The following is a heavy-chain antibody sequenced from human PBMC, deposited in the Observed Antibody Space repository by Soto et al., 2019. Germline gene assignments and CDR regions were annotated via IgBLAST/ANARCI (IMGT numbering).Heavy chain of an antibody. CDR3: ARVGILEWFYFDY. CDR2: IYYSGST. Sequence: SETLSLTCAVSDGSISSGDYYWSWIRQPPGKGLEWIGYIYYSGSTYYNPSLKSRVTISVDTSKNQFSLKLSSVTAADTAVYYCARVGILEWFYFDYWGQGTLVTVSS. V-gene: IGHV4-30-4*01. D-gene: IGHD3-3*01. J-gene: IGHJ4*02. CDR1: DGSISSGDYY.